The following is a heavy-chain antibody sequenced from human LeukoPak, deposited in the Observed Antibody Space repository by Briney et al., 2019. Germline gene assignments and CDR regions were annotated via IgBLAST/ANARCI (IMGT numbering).Heavy chain of an antibody. CDR3: ARDEDFWSGYYKGGFDY. V-gene: IGHV3-30*01. J-gene: IGHJ4*02. Sequence: PGRSLRLSCAASGFTLTSYAVHWVRQAPGKGLEWVAVISYDGSNKYYADSVKGRFTISRDNSKNALYLQMNSLRVEDTAVYYCARDEDFWSGYYKGGFDYWGQGTLVTVSS. CDR2: ISYDGSNK. CDR1: GFTLTSYA. D-gene: IGHD3-3*01.